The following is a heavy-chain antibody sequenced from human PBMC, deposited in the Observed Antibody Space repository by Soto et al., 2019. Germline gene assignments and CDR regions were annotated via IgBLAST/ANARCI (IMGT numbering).Heavy chain of an antibody. J-gene: IGHJ5*02. Sequence: SETLSLTCTVSGGSISSSSYYWSWIRQPPGKGLEWIGEINHSGSTNYSPSLKSRVTISVDTSKNQFSLKLSSVTAADTAVYYCARGRRVRGVIIGNWFDPWGQGTLVTVSS. CDR3: ARGRRVRGVIIGNWFDP. D-gene: IGHD3-10*01. CDR2: INHSGST. V-gene: IGHV4-39*07. CDR1: GGSISSSSYY.